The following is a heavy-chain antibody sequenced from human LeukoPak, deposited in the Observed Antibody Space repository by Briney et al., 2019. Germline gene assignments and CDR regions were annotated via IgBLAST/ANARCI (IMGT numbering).Heavy chain of an antibody. Sequence: PGGSLRLSCAASGFTFTSCTMSWVRQAPGKGLEWVSDIRGSGDNTYYADSVKGRFTISRDNSKNTLYLQMSSLRAEDTGVYFCAKGGSYRVQPYFDYWGQGALVTVSS. D-gene: IGHD1-1*01. V-gene: IGHV3-23*01. CDR2: IRGSGDNT. CDR1: GFTFTSCT. CDR3: AKGGSYRVQPYFDY. J-gene: IGHJ4*02.